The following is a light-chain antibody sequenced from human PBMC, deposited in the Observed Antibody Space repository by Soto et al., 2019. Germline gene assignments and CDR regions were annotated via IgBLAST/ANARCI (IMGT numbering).Light chain of an antibody. CDR3: QQYGSSPLIT. V-gene: IGKV3-20*01. J-gene: IGKJ5*01. CDR2: GAS. CDR1: QSVSSSY. Sequence: EIVLTQSRGTLSLSPGERATLSCRASQSVSSSYLAWYQQKPGQAPRLLIYGASSRATGIPDRFSGSGSGTEFTLTISRLEPEDFAVYYCQQYGSSPLITVGQGTRLEIK.